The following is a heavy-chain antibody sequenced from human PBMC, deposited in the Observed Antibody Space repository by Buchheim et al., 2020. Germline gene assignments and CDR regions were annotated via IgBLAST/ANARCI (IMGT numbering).Heavy chain of an antibody. CDR1: GFTFSNYD. V-gene: IGHV3-13*01. J-gene: IGHJ4*02. CDR2: IGTISDT. Sequence: EVQLVESGGGLVQPGGSLRLSCAASGFTFSNYDMHWVRQVPGKGLEWVSAIGTISDTFYPGSVKGRFTISRENAKNSLYLQMNSLRAGDTAVYYCARGDTSGWHYYFDYWGQGTL. CDR3: ARGDTSGWHYYFDY. D-gene: IGHD6-19*01.